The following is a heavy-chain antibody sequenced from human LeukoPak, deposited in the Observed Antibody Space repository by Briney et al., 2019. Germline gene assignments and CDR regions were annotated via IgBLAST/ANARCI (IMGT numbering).Heavy chain of an antibody. CDR1: GFTFSSIV. Sequence: PGGSQRLPCATSGFTFSSIVMSWVRQAPGKGLEWVANIKHDGSETNYVDSVKGRFTISRDNATNSLHLQMNSLRVEDTAVYYCAKNGGTHGMDVWGEGTMVTVSS. CDR3: AKNGGTHGMDV. D-gene: IGHD3-16*01. CDR2: IKHDGSET. J-gene: IGHJ6*04. V-gene: IGHV3-7*02.